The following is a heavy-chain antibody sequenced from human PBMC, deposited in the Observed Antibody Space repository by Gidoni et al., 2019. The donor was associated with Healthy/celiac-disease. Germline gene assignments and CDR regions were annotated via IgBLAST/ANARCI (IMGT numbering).Heavy chain of an antibody. Sequence: QVQLLQSGPGLVNPSQTLSRSCTVSGGSISSGSYYWSWIRQPAGKGLEWIGRIYTSGSTNYNPSLKSRVTISVDTSKNQFSLKLSSVTAADTAVYYCASLRDSSRYYYGMDVWGQGTTVTVSS. CDR2: IYTSGST. V-gene: IGHV4-61*02. CDR3: ASLRDSSRYYYGMDV. J-gene: IGHJ6*02. D-gene: IGHD6-13*01. CDR1: GGSISSGSYY.